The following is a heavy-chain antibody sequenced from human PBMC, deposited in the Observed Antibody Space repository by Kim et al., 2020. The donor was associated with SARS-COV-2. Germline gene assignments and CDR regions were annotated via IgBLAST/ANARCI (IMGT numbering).Heavy chain of an antibody. CDR3: ARGRGGSCLDY. D-gene: IGHD2-15*01. CDR2: T. V-gene: IGHV4-59*09. Sequence: TNYNPALKSRVTISVDTSKNQFSLRLSSVTAADTAVYYCARGRGGSCLDYWGQGTLVTVSS. J-gene: IGHJ4*02.